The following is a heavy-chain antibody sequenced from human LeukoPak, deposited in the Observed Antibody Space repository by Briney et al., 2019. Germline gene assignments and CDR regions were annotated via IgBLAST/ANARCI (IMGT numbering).Heavy chain of an antibody. Sequence: SETLCLTCTVSGGSISSYYWSWIRQPPGKGLEGLGYIYYSVSTNYNPSLKSRVTISVDTSKNQFSLKLSSVTAADTAVYYCARGGVLLWFGEGYYMDVWGKGTTVTISS. CDR1: GGSISSYY. CDR3: ARGGVLLWFGEGYYMDV. D-gene: IGHD3-10*01. CDR2: IYYSVST. V-gene: IGHV4-59*01. J-gene: IGHJ6*03.